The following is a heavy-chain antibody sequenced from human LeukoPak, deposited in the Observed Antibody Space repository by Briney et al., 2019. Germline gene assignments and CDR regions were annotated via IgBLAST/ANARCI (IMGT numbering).Heavy chain of an antibody. CDR3: ARRLRKTFDAFDI. V-gene: IGHV4-38-2*01. CDR2: IYHSGST. CDR1: GYSISSGYY. D-gene: IGHD4-17*01. Sequence: SETLSPTCAVSGYSISSGYYWGWIRQPPGKGLEWIGSIYHSGSTYYNPSLKSRVTISVDTSKNQFSLKLSSVTAADTAVYYCARRLRKTFDAFDIWGQGTMVTVSS. J-gene: IGHJ3*02.